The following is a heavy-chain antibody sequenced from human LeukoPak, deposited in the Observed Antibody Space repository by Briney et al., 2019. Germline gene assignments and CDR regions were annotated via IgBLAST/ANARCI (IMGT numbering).Heavy chain of an antibody. J-gene: IGHJ4*02. D-gene: IGHD4/OR15-4a*01. V-gene: IGHV3-23*01. CDR1: GFTFSSQA. CDR3: ARDSLMVGNFDY. Sequence: PGGSLRLSCAASGFTFSSQAMSWVRQAPGKGLEWVSAISASGGDTSYAGSVKGRFTISRDNSKNTLYLQVNSLRAEDTAVYYCARDSLMVGNFDYWGQGTLVTVSS. CDR2: ISASGGDT.